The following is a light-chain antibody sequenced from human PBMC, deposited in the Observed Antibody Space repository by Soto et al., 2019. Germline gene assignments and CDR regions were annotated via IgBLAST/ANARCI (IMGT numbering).Light chain of an antibody. V-gene: IGKV1-9*01. CDR3: QQLNTYSS. CDR2: GAS. J-gene: IGKJ4*01. CDR1: QSISSY. Sequence: DIQITQPPSSLSASVGDRVTITCRASQSISSYLNWFQQKSGKAPELLIYGASTLQSGVPSRFSGSGSGTEFTLTISSLQPEDFATYFCQQLNTYSSFGGGTKVDIK.